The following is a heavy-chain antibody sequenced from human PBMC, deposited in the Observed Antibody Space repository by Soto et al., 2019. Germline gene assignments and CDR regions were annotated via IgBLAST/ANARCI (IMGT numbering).Heavy chain of an antibody. D-gene: IGHD6-13*01. CDR3: AKRYSSSWIFDY. Sequence: PGGSLRLSCAASGFTFNSYAMNWVRQAPGKGLEWVSAVSGSGSSTYYADSVKGRFTISRDNSKNTLYLQMNSLRAEDTAVYYCAKRYSSSWIFDYWGQGTLVTVSS. CDR2: VSGSGSST. V-gene: IGHV3-23*01. CDR1: GFTFNSYA. J-gene: IGHJ4*02.